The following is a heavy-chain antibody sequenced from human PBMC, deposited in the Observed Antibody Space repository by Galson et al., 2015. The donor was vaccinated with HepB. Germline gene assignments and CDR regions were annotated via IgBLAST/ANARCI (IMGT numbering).Heavy chain of an antibody. CDR1: GFTFNSYW. CDR3: TRERFDP. V-gene: IGHV3-74*01. CDR2: IKTDGSTT. J-gene: IGHJ5*02. Sequence: SLRLSCAASGFTFNSYWMHWVRQAPGKGLVWVSRIKTDGSTTNYADFVKGRFTISRDNVKNTLYLQMDSLRVEDTAVYYCTRERFDPWGQGTLVTVPP.